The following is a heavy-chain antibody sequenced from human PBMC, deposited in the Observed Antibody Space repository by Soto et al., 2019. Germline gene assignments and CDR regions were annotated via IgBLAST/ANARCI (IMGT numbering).Heavy chain of an antibody. Sequence: QVQLVQSGAEVKKPGASVKVSCKASGYTFTSYGISWVRQAPGQGLEGMGWISAYNGNTNYAQKRQGRVTMTTDTSTSTAYMELRSLRSDDTAVYYCARGRHGGLYDSSGYPDYWGQGTLVTVSS. CDR2: ISAYNGNT. CDR1: GYTFTSYG. D-gene: IGHD3-22*01. CDR3: ARGRHGGLYDSSGYPDY. J-gene: IGHJ4*02. V-gene: IGHV1-18*01.